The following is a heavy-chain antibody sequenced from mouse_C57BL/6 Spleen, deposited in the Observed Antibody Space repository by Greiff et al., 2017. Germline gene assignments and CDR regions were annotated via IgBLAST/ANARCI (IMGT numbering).Heavy chain of an antibody. D-gene: IGHD2-3*01. V-gene: IGHV5-12*01. J-gene: IGHJ3*01. CDR3: ARQDDGYYGGFAY. Sequence: EVKLEESGGGLVQPGGSLKLSCAASGFTFSDYYMYWVRQTPEKRLEWVAYISNGGGSTYYPDTVKGRFTISRDNAKNTLYLQMSRLKSEDTAMYYCARQDDGYYGGFAYWGQGTLVTVSA. CDR2: ISNGGGST. CDR1: GFTFSDYY.